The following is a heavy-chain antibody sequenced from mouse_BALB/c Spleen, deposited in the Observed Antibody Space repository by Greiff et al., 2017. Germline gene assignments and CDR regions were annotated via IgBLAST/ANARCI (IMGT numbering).Heavy chain of an antibody. Sequence: EVQLVESGGGLVKPGGSLKLSCAASGFTFSSYAMSWVRQSPEKRLEWVAEISSGGSYTYYPDTVTGRFTISRDNAKNTLYLEMSSLRSEDTAMYYCARGLDTVGYAMDYWGQGTTLTVSS. CDR2: ISSGGSYT. V-gene: IGHV5-9-4*01. CDR1: GFTFSSYA. D-gene: IGHD1-1*01. CDR3: ARGLDTVGYAMDY. J-gene: IGHJ2*01.